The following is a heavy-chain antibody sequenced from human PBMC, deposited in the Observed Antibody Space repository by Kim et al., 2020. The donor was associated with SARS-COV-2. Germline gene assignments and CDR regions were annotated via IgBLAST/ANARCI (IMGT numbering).Heavy chain of an antibody. J-gene: IGHJ4*02. V-gene: IGHV7-4-1*02. D-gene: IGHD3-16*02. Sequence: ASVKVFCKASGYTFTSYAMNWVRQAPGQGLEWMGWINTNTGNPTYAQGFTGRFVFSLDTSVSTAYLQISSLKAEDTAVYYCATAIHDYIWGSYRINAPVHADYWGKGTLVTVSS. CDR1: GYTFTSYA. CDR2: INTNTGNP. CDR3: ATAIHDYIWGSYRINAPVHADY.